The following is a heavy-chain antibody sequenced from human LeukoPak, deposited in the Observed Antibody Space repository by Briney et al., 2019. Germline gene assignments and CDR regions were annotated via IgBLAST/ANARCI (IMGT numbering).Heavy chain of an antibody. D-gene: IGHD1-26*01. CDR2: IIPIFGTA. CDR1: GGTFSSYA. Sequence: SVKVSCKASGGTFSSYAISWVRQAPEQGLEWMGGIIPIFGTANYAQKFQGRVTITTDESTSTAYMELSSLRSEDTAVYYCARGSAVVGMAPFDYWGQGTLVTVSS. CDR3: ARGSAVVGMAPFDY. J-gene: IGHJ4*02. V-gene: IGHV1-69*05.